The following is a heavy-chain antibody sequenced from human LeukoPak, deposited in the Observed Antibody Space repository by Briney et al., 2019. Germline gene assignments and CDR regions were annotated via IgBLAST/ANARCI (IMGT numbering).Heavy chain of an antibody. D-gene: IGHD4-23*01. Sequence: GGSLRLSCAASGFSFISYGMHWVRQAPGKGLEWVGVIWYDGSNKYYADSVKGRFTISRDNSKNTLYLQMNSLRAEDTAVYYCAREATVVTPIYYGMDVWGQGTTVTVSS. V-gene: IGHV3-33*08. CDR2: IWYDGSNK. CDR1: GFSFISYG. J-gene: IGHJ6*02. CDR3: AREATVVTPIYYGMDV.